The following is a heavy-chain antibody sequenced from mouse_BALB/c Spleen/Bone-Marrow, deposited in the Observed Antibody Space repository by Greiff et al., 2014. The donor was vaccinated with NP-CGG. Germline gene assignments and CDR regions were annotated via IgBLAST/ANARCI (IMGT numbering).Heavy chain of an antibody. J-gene: IGHJ2*01. CDR2: IDPETGGT. CDR3: TRGGNFITTGLVDFDY. D-gene: IGHD1-1*01. V-gene: IGHV1-15*01. Sequence: VKLQESGAELVRPGASVTLSCKASGYTFTDYEMHWVKQTPVHGLEWIGSIDPETGGTAYNQKFTGKATLTADKSSSTAYMELSSLTSEDSAVYYCTRGGNFITTGLVDFDYWGQGTTLTVSS. CDR1: GYTFTDYE.